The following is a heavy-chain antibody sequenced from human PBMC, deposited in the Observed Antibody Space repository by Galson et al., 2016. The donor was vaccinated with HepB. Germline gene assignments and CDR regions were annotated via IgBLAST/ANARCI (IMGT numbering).Heavy chain of an antibody. V-gene: IGHV3-48*02. J-gene: IGHJ4*02. Sequence: SLRLSCAASGFTFSTYSLNWVRQAPGKGLEWVADIIGDSTTISYADSVKGRFTISRDNVENSLYLQMNSLRDEDTAIYYCLGSGSQSLWGQGTLVAVSS. D-gene: IGHD3-10*02. CDR1: GFTFSTYS. CDR2: IIGDSTTI. CDR3: LGSGSQSL.